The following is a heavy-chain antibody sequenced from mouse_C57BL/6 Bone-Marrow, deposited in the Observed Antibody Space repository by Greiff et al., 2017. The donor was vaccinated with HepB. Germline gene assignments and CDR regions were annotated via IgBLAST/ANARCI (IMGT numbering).Heavy chain of an antibody. CDR1: GFTFSSYG. CDR2: ISSGGSYT. CDR3: ARQIYLHYFDY. Sequence: EVKLMESGGDLVKPGGSLKLSCAASGFTFSSYGMSWVRQTPDKRLEWVATISSGGSYTYYPDSVKGRFTISRDNAKNTLYLQMSSLKSEDTAMYYCARQIYLHYFDYWGQGTTLTVSS. V-gene: IGHV5-6*01. J-gene: IGHJ2*01. D-gene: IGHD2-1*01.